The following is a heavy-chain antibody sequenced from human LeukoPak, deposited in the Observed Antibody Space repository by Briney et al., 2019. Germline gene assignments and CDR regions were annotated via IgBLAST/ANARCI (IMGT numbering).Heavy chain of an antibody. D-gene: IGHD6-13*01. Sequence: PSETLSLTCTVSGGSISSSDYYWGWIRQPPGKGLEWVGNIYYSGSTYYNPSLKSRVTISVDTSKNQFSLKLSSVTAADTAVYYCARDSGYRSSWYRDYYYYGMDVWGQGTTVTVSS. CDR2: IYYSGST. CDR1: GGSISSSDYY. J-gene: IGHJ6*02. CDR3: ARDSGYRSSWYRDYYYYGMDV. V-gene: IGHV4-39*02.